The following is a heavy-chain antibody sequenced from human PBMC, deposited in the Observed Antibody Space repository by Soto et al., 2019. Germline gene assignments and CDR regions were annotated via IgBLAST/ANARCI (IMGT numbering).Heavy chain of an antibody. CDR1: GYTFTSYA. V-gene: IGHV1-3*01. J-gene: IGHJ5*02. CDR2: INAGNGNT. Sequence: ASVKVSCKASGYTFTSYAMHWVRQAPGQRLEWMGWINAGNGNTKYSQKFQGRVTITRDTSASTAYMELSSLRSEDTAVYYCARDLGVVVVLAVDTPPLHNWFVPWGQGTLVNVFS. CDR3: ARDLGVVVVLAVDTPPLHNWFVP. D-gene: IGHD2-2*01.